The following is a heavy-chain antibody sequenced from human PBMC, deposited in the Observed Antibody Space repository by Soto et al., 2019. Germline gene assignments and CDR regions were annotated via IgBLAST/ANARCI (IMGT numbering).Heavy chain of an antibody. CDR1: GYTFTSYA. Sequence: QVQLVQSGAEVKKPGASVKVSCKASGYTFTSYAMHWVRQAPGQRLEWMGWINAGNGNTKYSQKFQGRVTITRDTSASTAYMELSSLRSEDTAVYYCARMVRGVINGAFDIWGQGTMVTVSS. CDR3: ARMVRGVINGAFDI. CDR2: INAGNGNT. D-gene: IGHD3-10*01. J-gene: IGHJ3*02. V-gene: IGHV1-3*01.